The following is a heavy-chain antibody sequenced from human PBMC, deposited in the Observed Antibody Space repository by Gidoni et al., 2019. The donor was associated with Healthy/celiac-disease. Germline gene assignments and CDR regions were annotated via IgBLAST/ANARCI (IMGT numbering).Heavy chain of an antibody. J-gene: IGHJ3*02. V-gene: IGHV3-43*01. D-gene: IGHD3-3*01. CDR3: AKDINDFWSASLPILISFYAFDI. Sequence: EVQLVESGGVVVQPGGSLRRSCAASGFTFDDYTMHWVRQAPGKGLEWVSLISWDGGSTYYADSVKGRFTISRDNSKNSLYLQMNSLRTEDTALYYCAKDINDFWSASLPILISFYAFDIWGQGTMVTVSS. CDR1: GFTFDDYT. CDR2: ISWDGGST.